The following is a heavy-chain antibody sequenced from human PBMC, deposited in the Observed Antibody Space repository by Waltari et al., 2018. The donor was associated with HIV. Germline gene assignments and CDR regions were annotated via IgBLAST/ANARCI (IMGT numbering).Heavy chain of an antibody. Sequence: QLQLQESGPGLVKPSETLSLTCTVSGGSLSSSSYYWGWIRQPPGKGLEWMGSIYYSGSTYYNPSLKSRVTISVDTSKNQFSLKLSSVTAADTAVYYCANLYSSSWYSGDFDYWGQGTLVTVSS. J-gene: IGHJ4*02. CDR1: GGSLSSSSYY. D-gene: IGHD6-13*01. CDR3: ANLYSSSWYSGDFDY. CDR2: IYYSGST. V-gene: IGHV4-39*01.